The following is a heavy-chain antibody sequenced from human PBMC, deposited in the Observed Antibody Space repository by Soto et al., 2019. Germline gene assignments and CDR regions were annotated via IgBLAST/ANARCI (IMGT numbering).Heavy chain of an antibody. V-gene: IGHV4-31*03. CDR3: ARGPRYFDY. CDR1: GGSISSGGYF. Sequence: QVQLQESGPGLVKPSQNMSLTCTVSGGSISSGGYFWSWIRQHPGKGLEWIGYFYYSKSTYCNPSLKRRLTISVDSSKNQFHLKLSSVTAADTAVYYCARGPRYFDYLGQGTLVTVSS. CDR2: FYYSKST. J-gene: IGHJ4*02.